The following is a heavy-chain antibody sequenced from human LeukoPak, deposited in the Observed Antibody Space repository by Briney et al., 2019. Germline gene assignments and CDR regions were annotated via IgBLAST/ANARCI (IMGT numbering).Heavy chain of an antibody. CDR1: GFTFTDYT. D-gene: IGHD3-10*01. CDR2: ISSSSYI. J-gene: IGHJ4*02. Sequence: GGSLRLSCAASGFTFTDYTINWVRQAPGEGLEWVSSISSSSYIKYADSVKGRFTISRDNAKNSVYLQMNSLRAEDTALYYCVRDGIRDIPGIITIRYDYWGQGTLVTVSS. V-gene: IGHV3-21*03. CDR3: VRDGIRDIPGIITIRYDY.